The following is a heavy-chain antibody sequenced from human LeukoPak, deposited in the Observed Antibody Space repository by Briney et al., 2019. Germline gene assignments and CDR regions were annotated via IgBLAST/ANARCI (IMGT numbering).Heavy chain of an antibody. D-gene: IGHD1-26*01. CDR3: ARDHSVGATMGRY. J-gene: IGHJ4*02. V-gene: IGHV1-46*01. CDR2: INPSGGST. CDR1: GYTFTSYY. Sequence: ASVKVSCKASGYTFTSYYMHWVRQAPGQGLEWMGIINPSGGSTSYAQKFQGRVTMTTDTSTSTAYMELRSLRSDDTAVYYCARDHSVGATMGRYWGQGTLVTVSS.